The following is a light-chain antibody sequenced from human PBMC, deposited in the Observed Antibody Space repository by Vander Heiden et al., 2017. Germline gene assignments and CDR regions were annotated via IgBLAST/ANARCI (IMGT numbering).Light chain of an antibody. CDR2: QES. CDR1: KGGDKY. Sequence: SYELTQQPSVSVSPGHTASITCSGDKGGDKYAFGHHQKPGQPPVLVIYQESKRASGIPGRFSGSNSGNTATLTIGGTQARDDDDYYCQAWDSSTVVFGGGTKLTVL. J-gene: IGLJ2*01. V-gene: IGLV3-1*01. CDR3: QAWDSSTVV.